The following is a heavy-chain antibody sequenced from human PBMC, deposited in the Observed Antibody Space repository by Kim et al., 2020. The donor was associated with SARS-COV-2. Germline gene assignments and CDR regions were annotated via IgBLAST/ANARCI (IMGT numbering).Heavy chain of an antibody. CDR1: GGSISSYY. J-gene: IGHJ6*02. D-gene: IGHD5-12*01. Sequence: SETLSLTCTVSGGSISSYYWSWIRQPPGKGLEWIGYIYYSGSTNYNPSLKSRVTISVDTSKNQFSLKLSSVTAADTAVYYCARVAATIPYYYYGMDVWGQGTTVTVSS. CDR3: ARVAATIPYYYYGMDV. V-gene: IGHV4-59*13. CDR2: IYYSGST.